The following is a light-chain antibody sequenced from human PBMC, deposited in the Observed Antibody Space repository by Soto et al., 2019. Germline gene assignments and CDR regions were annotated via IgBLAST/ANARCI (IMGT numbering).Light chain of an antibody. V-gene: IGKV3-20*01. CDR2: DAS. Sequence: EIVLTQSPGTLSLSPGERATLSCRASQSVSSYLAWYQQKPGQAPRLLIYDASSRATGIPDRFSGGGSGTDFTLTISRLEPEDFAVYYCQQFSSYPLTFGGGTNVDIK. CDR3: QQFSSYPLT. J-gene: IGKJ4*01. CDR1: QSVSSY.